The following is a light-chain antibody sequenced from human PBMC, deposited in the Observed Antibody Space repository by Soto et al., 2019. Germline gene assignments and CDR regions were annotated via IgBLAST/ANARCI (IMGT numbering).Light chain of an antibody. CDR1: QTISSW. Sequence: DIQMTQSPSTLSASVGDRVTITCRASQTISSWLAWYHQKPGKAPKLLIYDASNLETGVPSRFSGSGSGTDFTFTISSLQPEDIATYYCQQYDNLPLTFGGGTKVDIK. J-gene: IGKJ4*01. CDR2: DAS. CDR3: QQYDNLPLT. V-gene: IGKV1-33*01.